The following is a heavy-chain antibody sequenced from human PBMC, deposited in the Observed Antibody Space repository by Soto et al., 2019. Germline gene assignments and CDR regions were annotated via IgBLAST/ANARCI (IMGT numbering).Heavy chain of an antibody. CDR3: AKDGKIAAAGTWVKYFDY. Sequence: PGGSLRLSCAASGFTFSSYAMSWVRQAPGKGLEWVSAISGSGDKTYYADSVKGQFTISRDNSKNTLYLQMNSLRAEDTAVYYCAKDGKIAAAGTWVKYFDYWGQGTLVTVSS. CDR1: GFTFSSYA. D-gene: IGHD6-13*01. CDR2: ISGSGDKT. J-gene: IGHJ4*02. V-gene: IGHV3-23*01.